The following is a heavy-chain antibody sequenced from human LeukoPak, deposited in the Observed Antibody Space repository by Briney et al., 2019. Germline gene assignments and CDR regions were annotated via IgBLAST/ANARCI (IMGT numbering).Heavy chain of an antibody. CDR3: AKSGYYDSSGYRELYFDY. J-gene: IGHJ4*02. CDR1: GFTFSSYG. Sequence: GGSLRLSCAASGFTFSSYGMHWVRQAPGKGLEWVAVIWYGGSNKYYADSVKGRFTISRDNSKNTLYLQMNSLRAEDTAVYYCAKSGYYDSSGYRELYFDYWGQGTLVTVSS. D-gene: IGHD3-22*01. CDR2: IWYGGSNK. V-gene: IGHV3-30*02.